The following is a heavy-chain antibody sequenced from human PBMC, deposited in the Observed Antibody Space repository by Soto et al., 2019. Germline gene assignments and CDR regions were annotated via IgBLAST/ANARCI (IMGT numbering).Heavy chain of an antibody. Sequence: ASVKVSCKASGFTFTSSAVQWVRQARGQRLEWIGWIVVGSGNTNYAQKFQERVTITRDMSTSTAYMELSSLRSEDTAVYYCAAVEETSGWYRGFDYWGQGTLVTVSS. CDR1: GFTFTSSA. V-gene: IGHV1-58*01. CDR3: AAVEETSGWYRGFDY. CDR2: IVVGSGNT. D-gene: IGHD6-19*01. J-gene: IGHJ4*02.